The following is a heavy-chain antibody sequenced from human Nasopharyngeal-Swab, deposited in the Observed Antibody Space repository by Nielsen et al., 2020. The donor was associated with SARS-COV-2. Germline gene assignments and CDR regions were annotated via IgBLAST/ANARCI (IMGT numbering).Heavy chain of an antibody. D-gene: IGHD7-27*01. Sequence: GGSLKISCAASGFTFSDYYMSWIRQAPGKGLEYISYISGSGGTIYYGDSMKGRFTISRDNAKNSPYLQMNSLRAEDTAVYYCARDRANWDFDYWGQGTLVTVSS. J-gene: IGHJ4*02. CDR3: ARDRANWDFDY. V-gene: IGHV3-11*04. CDR1: GFTFSDYY. CDR2: ISGSGGTI.